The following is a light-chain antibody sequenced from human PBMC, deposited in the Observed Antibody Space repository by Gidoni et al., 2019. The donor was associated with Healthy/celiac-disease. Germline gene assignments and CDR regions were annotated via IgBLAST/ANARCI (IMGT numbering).Light chain of an antibody. J-gene: IGLJ2*01. V-gene: IGLV2-14*01. CDR1: NSDVGGYNY. CDR3: SSYTSSSTGV. Sequence: QSALTQPASVSGSPGQSITISCTGTNSDVGGYNYVSWYKQHPGKVPKLMIFDVSNRPSGVSNRFSGSKSGNTASLTISGLQAEDEADYYCSSYTSSSTGVFGGGTKLTVL. CDR2: DVS.